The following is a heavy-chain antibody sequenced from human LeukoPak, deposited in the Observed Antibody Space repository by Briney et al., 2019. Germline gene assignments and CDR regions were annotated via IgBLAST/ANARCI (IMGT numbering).Heavy chain of an antibody. CDR3: ARNYDVLTGYPYYFDH. CDR2: ITEGGSFK. V-gene: IGHV3-21*01. CDR1: GFTFSNYA. J-gene: IGHJ4*02. Sequence: GGSLRLSCAASGFTFSNYAMNWVRQAPGKGLDWVSSITEGGSFKYYADSVEGRFTISRDNAKNSLYLQMSSLTPEDTAVYYCARNYDVLTGYPYYFDHWGQGILVTVSS. D-gene: IGHD3-9*01.